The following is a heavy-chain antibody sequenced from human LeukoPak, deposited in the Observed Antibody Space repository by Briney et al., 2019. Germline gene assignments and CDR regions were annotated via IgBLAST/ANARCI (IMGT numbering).Heavy chain of an antibody. CDR2: ISSSSSTI. CDR3: ARECESVVVPAGFFDY. V-gene: IGHV3-48*01. D-gene: IGHD2-2*01. CDR1: GFTFSSYS. Sequence: PRRSPRLSCAASGFTFSSYSMNSVRQAPGKGLEWVSYISSSSSTIYYADSVKGRFTISRDNAKNSLYLQMNSLRAEVTAVYYCARECESVVVPAGFFDYWGQGTLVTVSS. J-gene: IGHJ4*02.